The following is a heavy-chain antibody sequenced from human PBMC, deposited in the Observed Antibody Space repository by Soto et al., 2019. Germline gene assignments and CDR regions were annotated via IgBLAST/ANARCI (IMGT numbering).Heavy chain of an antibody. J-gene: IGHJ4*02. CDR1: GGSISSSSSY. D-gene: IGHD1-1*01. CDR2: IYYSGST. Sequence: QLQLQESGPGLVKPSETLSLTCTVSGGSISSSSSYWGWIRQPPGKGLEWIGSIYYSGSTYYNPSLKSRLTISVDTAKNQFSLKLSSVPAAETSVYYCASPTQPTAGWGQGTLVTVSS. CDR3: ASPTQPTAG. V-gene: IGHV4-39*01.